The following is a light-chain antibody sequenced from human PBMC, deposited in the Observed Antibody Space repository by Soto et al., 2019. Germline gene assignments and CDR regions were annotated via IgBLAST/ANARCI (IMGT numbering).Light chain of an antibody. CDR2: EGT. V-gene: IGLV2-23*01. Sequence: QSALTQPASVSGSPGQSITISCTRSSTDFENYNLVSWYQHCPDKAPKLIIYEGTKRPSEISDRFSGSESDTTASLIISGLQPEDEADYYCSSYAGSRARVVFGGGTQVTVL. CDR1: STDFENYNL. J-gene: IGLJ2*01. CDR3: SSYAGSRARVV.